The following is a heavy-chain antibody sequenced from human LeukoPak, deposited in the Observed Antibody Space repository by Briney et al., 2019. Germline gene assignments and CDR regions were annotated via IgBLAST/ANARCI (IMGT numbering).Heavy chain of an antibody. CDR1: GFTFSSYW. CDR2: IKQDGSEK. Sequence: GGYLRLSCAASGFTFSSYWMSWVRQAPGKGLGWVANIKQDGSEKYYVDSVKGRFTISRDNAKSSLYLQMNSLRAEDTAVYYCARDLTAGTGAFDYWGQGTLVTASS. CDR3: ARDLTAGTGAFDY. D-gene: IGHD6-19*01. V-gene: IGHV3-7*01. J-gene: IGHJ4*02.